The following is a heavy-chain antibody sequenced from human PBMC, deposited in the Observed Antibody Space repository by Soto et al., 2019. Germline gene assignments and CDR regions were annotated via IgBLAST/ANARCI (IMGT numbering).Heavy chain of an antibody. D-gene: IGHD2-2*02. Sequence: QLQLQESGPGLVKASETLSLSCTVSGGSISSSSYYWGWIRQPPGKGLEWIGSIYYSGSTYYNPSLKSRVTISVDTSKNQFSLRLSSVTAADTAVYYCARHVLVPAAIGGMDVWDKGTTVTVSS. CDR3: ARHVLVPAAIGGMDV. CDR2: IYYSGST. J-gene: IGHJ6*04. CDR1: GGSISSSSYY. V-gene: IGHV4-39*01.